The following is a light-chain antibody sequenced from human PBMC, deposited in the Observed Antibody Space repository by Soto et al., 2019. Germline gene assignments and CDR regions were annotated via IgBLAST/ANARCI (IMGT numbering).Light chain of an antibody. CDR3: QQYGSSPLT. Sequence: EIVLTQSPGTLSLSPGERATLSCRASQSVSSSYLAWYQQKPGQAPRLLIYGASSRATGIPDRFSGSGSGTDFTRTISRLESEDLAVYYCQQYGSSPLTFGGGTKVEIK. V-gene: IGKV3-20*01. CDR2: GAS. J-gene: IGKJ4*01. CDR1: QSVSSSY.